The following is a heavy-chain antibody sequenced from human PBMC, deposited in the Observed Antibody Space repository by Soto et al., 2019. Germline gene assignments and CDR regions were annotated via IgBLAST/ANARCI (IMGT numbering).Heavy chain of an antibody. CDR1: GGTFISYA. V-gene: IGHV1-69*01. CDR2: IIPLFGTA. CDR3: RNNMVRGVSVLYYYYGMDV. Sequence: SSVKVSCQASGGTFISYAISWVRQSPGQGLELMGVIIPLFGTAHYAQKFPGRVTITADESTSTAYMELSSLRSEDTAVYECRNNMVRGVSVLYYYYGMDVWGQGTTVTVSS. J-gene: IGHJ6*02. D-gene: IGHD3-10*01.